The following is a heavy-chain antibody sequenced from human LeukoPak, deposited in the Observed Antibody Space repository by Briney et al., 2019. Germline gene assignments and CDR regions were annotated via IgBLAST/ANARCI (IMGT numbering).Heavy chain of an antibody. CDR2: ISGSGGST. V-gene: IGHV3-23*01. CDR1: GFTFSSYS. Sequence: GGSLRLSCAASGFTFSSYSMNWVRQAPGKGLEWVSAISGSGGSTYFADSVKGRFTISRDNSKNTLYLQMSSLRAEDTAVYYCAKAPSKSGYSYGLDYWGQGTLVTVSS. D-gene: IGHD5-18*01. J-gene: IGHJ4*02. CDR3: AKAPSKSGYSYGLDY.